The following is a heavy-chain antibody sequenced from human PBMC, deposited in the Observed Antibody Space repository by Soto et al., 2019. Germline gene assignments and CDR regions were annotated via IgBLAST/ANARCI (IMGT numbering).Heavy chain of an antibody. CDR3: AKDNRGPNYYYYYMDV. CDR1: GFTFSSYA. Sequence: EVQLLESGGGLVQPGGSLRLSCAASGFTFSSYAMSWVRQAPGKGLEWVSTISGSGGGTYYADSVKGRFTISRDNSKNTLYLQMTSLRAEDTSVYDCAKDNRGPNYYYYYMDVWGKGTTVTVSS. D-gene: IGHD3-10*01. V-gene: IGHV3-23*01. CDR2: ISGSGGGT. J-gene: IGHJ6*03.